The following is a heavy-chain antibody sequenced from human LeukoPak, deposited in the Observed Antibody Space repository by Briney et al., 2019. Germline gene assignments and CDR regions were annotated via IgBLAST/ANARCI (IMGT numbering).Heavy chain of an antibody. CDR3: ARGSLRFLEWLPYFDY. Sequence: GESLKISCKGSGYSFTSYWIGWVRQMPGKGLEWMWIIYPGDSDTRYSPSFQGQVTISADNSISTAYLQWSSLKASDTAMYYCARGSLRFLEWLPYFDYWGQGTLVTVSS. CDR2: IYPGDSDT. D-gene: IGHD3-3*01. J-gene: IGHJ4*02. CDR1: GYSFTSYW. V-gene: IGHV5-51*01.